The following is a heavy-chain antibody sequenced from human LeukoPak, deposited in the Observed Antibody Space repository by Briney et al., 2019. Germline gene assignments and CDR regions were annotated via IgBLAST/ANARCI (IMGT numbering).Heavy chain of an antibody. Sequence: SVKVSCKASGGTFSSYAISWVRQAPGQGLEWMGGIIPIFGTANYAQKFQGRVTITTDESTSTAYMELSSLRSEDTAVYYCAKFLSRRWLQSEWGQGTLVTVSS. V-gene: IGHV1-69*05. CDR2: IIPIFGTA. CDR1: GGTFSSYA. D-gene: IGHD5-24*01. J-gene: IGHJ4*02. CDR3: AKFLSRRWLQSE.